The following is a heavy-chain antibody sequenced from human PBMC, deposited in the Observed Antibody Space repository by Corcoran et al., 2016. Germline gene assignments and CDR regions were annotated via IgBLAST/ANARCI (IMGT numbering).Heavy chain of an antibody. CDR1: EFTFGDYG. CDR3: ARGRTEAVAKYYFDY. D-gene: IGHD2-15*01. V-gene: IGHV3-49*03. Sequence: EVQLVESGGGLVQPGRSLRLSCTASEFTFGDYGMGWFRQAPGKGLEWVAFIRSKIYGGAPEYAASVRDRFSVSRDDSKSIAYLQMNNLKTDDTALYYCARGRTEAVAKYYFDYWGQGSLVTVSS. CDR2: IRSKIYGGAP. J-gene: IGHJ4*02.